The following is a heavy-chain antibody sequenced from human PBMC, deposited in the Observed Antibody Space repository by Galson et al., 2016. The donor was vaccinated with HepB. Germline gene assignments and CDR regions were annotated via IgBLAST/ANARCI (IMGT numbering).Heavy chain of an antibody. CDR1: GGSVSSGDYF. CDR3: ARPTAYYGMDV. J-gene: IGHJ6*02. CDR2: VNKDGIT. Sequence: LSLTCSVSGGSVSSGDYFWTWIRQPPGRGLEWIGFVNKDGITKYNSSLKSRVTISVDLSKNQFSLKVTSVTAADTAVYFCARPTAYYGMDVWAKGPRSPSP. D-gene: IGHD4-17*01. V-gene: IGHV4-61*08.